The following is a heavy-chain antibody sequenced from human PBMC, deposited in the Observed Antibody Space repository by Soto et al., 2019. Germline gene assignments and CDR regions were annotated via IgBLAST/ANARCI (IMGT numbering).Heavy chain of an antibody. J-gene: IGHJ4*02. D-gene: IGHD5-18*01. CDR2: ISGSGGST. CDR3: AKDAYSYGQGDYFDY. CDR1: GFTFSSYS. Sequence: EVQLVESGGGLVKPGGSLRLSCAASGFTFSSYSMSWVRQAPGKGLEWVSAISGSGGSTYSADSVKGRFSISRDKSKNTLHLQMNSLRAEDTAVYYCAKDAYSYGQGDYFDYWGQGTLVTVSS. V-gene: IGHV3-23*04.